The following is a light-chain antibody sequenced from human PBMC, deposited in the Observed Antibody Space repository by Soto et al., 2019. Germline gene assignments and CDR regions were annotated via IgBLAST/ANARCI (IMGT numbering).Light chain of an antibody. CDR1: SSDVGGYNY. CDR3: SSYTTSNTRQIV. V-gene: IGLV2-14*03. J-gene: IGLJ1*01. CDR2: DVS. Sequence: QSVLTQPASVSGSPGQSITISCAGTSSDVGGYNYVSWYQHHPGKAPKLIIYDVSNRPSGVSIRFSASKSDNTASLTISGLQPEDEADYHCSSYTTSNTRQIVFRPGTKVTVL.